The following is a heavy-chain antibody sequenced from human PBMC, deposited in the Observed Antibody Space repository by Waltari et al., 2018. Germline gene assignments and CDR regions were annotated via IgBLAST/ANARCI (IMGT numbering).Heavy chain of an antibody. J-gene: IGHJ3*01. CDR1: GVSITSNRHY. Sequence: QLQLQESGPGLVKPSETLSLTCSVSGVSITSNRHYWGWIRQPPGQGLEWIGTMSYSGATYISPSLQSRVTIARDTSKNQLSLKLGSVTAADTAIYYCATYIGASVGTAAFDVWGQGTMVSGSS. V-gene: IGHV4-39*01. CDR2: MSYSGAT. CDR3: ATYIGASVGTAAFDV. D-gene: IGHD1-1*01.